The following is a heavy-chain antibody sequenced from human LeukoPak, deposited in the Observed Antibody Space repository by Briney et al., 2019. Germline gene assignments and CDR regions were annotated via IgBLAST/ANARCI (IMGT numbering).Heavy chain of an antibody. CDR3: ARVYVNSGSYYRPLHYFGY. CDR2: IYYSGST. D-gene: IGHD3-10*01. J-gene: IGHJ4*02. V-gene: IGHV4-31*03. CDR1: GGSISSGAYY. Sequence: SQTLSLPCTVSGGSISSGAYYWSWIRQHPGEGLEWIGYIYYSGSTYYNPSLKSRVTISVDTSKNQFSLKLTSVTAADTAVYYCARVYVNSGSYYRPLHYFGYWGQGTLVTVSS.